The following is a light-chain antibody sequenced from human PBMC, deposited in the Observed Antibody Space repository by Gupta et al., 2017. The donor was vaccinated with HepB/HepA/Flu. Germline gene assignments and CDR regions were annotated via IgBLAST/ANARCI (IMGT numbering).Light chain of an antibody. V-gene: IGLV1-40*01. CDR2: LYN. Sequence: QSVLTQPPSVSGAPGQRVTISCTGGSSNIGEGYDLHWYQQLPGTAPKLLIHLYNIRPSGVPDRFSGSKADTSASLAITGLQAEDEGDYYCQSYDNRLSVWVFGGGTKLTGL. CDR1: SSNIGEGYD. CDR3: QSYDNRLSVWV. J-gene: IGLJ2*01.